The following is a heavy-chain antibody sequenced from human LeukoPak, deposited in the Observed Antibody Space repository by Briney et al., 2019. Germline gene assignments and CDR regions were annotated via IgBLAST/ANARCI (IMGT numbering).Heavy chain of an antibody. CDR2: ISSSSDV. CDR3: ARGIAVAAPDY. Sequence: GGSLRLSCAASGFTFSRFSMNWVRQAPGKGLEWVSSISSSSDVYYADSLKGRFTISRDNAKNSLYLQMNSLRADDTAVYYCARGIAVAAPDYWGQGSLVTVYS. CDR1: GFTFSRFS. J-gene: IGHJ4*02. V-gene: IGHV3-21*01. D-gene: IGHD6-19*01.